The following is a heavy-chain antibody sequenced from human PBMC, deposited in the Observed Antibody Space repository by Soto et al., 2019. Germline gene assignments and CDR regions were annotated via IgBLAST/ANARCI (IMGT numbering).Heavy chain of an antibody. V-gene: IGHV4-4*02. CDR3: ARDQGSHPGD. CDR1: GLSISSGDW. J-gene: IGHJ4*02. CDR2: IHHSGSA. D-gene: IGHD6-13*01. Sequence: QVQLQESGPGLVRPSGTVSLTCAVSGLSISSGDWWSWVRQPPGKGLEWIGEIHHSGSANYNPSLKSRATLSVVPSKDLFSLTLISVIAADTAFYYCARDQGSHPGDWGQGTLVSVSS.